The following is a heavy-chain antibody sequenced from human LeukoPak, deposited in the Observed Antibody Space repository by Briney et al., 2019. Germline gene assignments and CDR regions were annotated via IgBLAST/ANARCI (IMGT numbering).Heavy chain of an antibody. D-gene: IGHD6-19*01. CDR2: INHSGST. Sequence: SETLSLTCAVYGGSFSDNYWSWIRQPPGKGLEWIGEINHSGSTNYNPSLKSRVTISVDTSKNQFSLKLSSVTAADTAVYYCARPLYGTGVAGTESDYWGQGTLVTVSS. J-gene: IGHJ4*02. CDR3: ARPLYGTGVAGTESDY. V-gene: IGHV4-34*01. CDR1: GGSFSDNY.